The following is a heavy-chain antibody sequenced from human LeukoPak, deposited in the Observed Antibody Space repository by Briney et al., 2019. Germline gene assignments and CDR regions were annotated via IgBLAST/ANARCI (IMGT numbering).Heavy chain of an antibody. Sequence: GESPKISCKGSGYSFTSYWIGWVRQMPGKGLEWMGIIYPGDSDTRYSPSFQGQVTISADKSISTAYLQWSCLKASDTPNYSCARQGSGWSYYSYFSLDVWGQGTPVTVS. V-gene: IGHV5-51*01. D-gene: IGHD6-19*01. CDR2: IYPGDSDT. CDR3: ARQGSGWSYYSYFSLDV. CDR1: GYSFTSYW. J-gene: IGHJ6*03.